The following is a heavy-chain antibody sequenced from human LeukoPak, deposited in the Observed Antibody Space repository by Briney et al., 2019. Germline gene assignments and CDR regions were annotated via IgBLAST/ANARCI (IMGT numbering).Heavy chain of an antibody. CDR2: INSDGSST. CDR3: ARDLYGDYDLDY. Sequence: PGGSLRLSCAXSXXXXSXYWMHWVRQAPGKGLVWVSRINSDGSSTSYADSVKGRFTISRDDAKNTLYLQMNSLRAEDTAVYYCARDLYGDYDLDYWGQGTLVTVSS. J-gene: IGHJ4*02. D-gene: IGHD4-17*01. V-gene: IGHV3-74*01. CDR1: XXXXSXYW.